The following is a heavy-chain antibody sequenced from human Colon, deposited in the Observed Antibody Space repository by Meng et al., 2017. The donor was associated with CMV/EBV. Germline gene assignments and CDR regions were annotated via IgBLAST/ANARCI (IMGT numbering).Heavy chain of an antibody. V-gene: IGHV1-2*02. CDR1: GFPFTSYS. CDR2: VNPYNGYA. Sequence: ASVKVSCKASGFPFTSYSFTWVRQAPGQGLEWVGWVNPYNGYAEYAQRFQGRVTMTSDTSISTAYMELNSLRSDDTAVYYCARDNRLLPMDVWGQGTKVTVSS. J-gene: IGHJ6*02. CDR3: ARDNRLLPMDV.